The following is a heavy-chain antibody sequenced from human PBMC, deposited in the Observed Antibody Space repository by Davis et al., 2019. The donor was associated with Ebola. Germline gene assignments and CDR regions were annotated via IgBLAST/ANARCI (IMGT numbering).Heavy chain of an antibody. CDR3: TRGRGSVAVAGTFDY. D-gene: IGHD6-19*01. J-gene: IGHJ4*02. V-gene: IGHV4-59*01. CDR2: IYHSGIT. CDR1: GDSISDYY. Sequence: SETLSLTCTVSGDSISDYYWSWIRQTPGKGLEWIGYIYHSGITRYNPSLKSRVTISLDTSKNQFFLKLTSMTAADTAVYYCTRGRGSVAVAGTFDYWGRGTLVTVSS.